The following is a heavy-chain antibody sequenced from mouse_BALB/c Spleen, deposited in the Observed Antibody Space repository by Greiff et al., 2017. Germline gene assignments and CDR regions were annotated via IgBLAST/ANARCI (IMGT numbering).Heavy chain of an antibody. D-gene: IGHD4-1*01. J-gene: IGHJ2*01. CDR3: TRELGRYFDY. CDR2: IYPGNSGT. CDR1: GYSFTSYW. V-gene: IGHV1-5*01. Sequence: EVQLQQSGTVLARPGASVKMSCKASGYSFTSYWMHWVKQRPGQGLEWIGAIYPGNSGTSYNQKFKGKAKLTAVTSASTAYMELSSLTNEDSAVYYCTRELGRYFDYWGQGTTLTVSS.